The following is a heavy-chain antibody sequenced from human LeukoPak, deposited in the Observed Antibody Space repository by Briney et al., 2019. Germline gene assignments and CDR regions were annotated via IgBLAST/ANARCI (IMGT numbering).Heavy chain of an antibody. CDR3: ASHYGDYVWGNF. J-gene: IGHJ4*02. CDR1: GFTFSRYE. Sequence: GGSLRLSCAASGFTFSRYEMNWVRQAPGKGLEWVSYISDSGTIMSYADSVKGRFTISRDNAKNSLYLQMNSLRAEDTAVYYCASHYGDYVWGNFWGQGTLVTVPS. V-gene: IGHV3-48*03. CDR2: ISDSGTIM. D-gene: IGHD4-17*01.